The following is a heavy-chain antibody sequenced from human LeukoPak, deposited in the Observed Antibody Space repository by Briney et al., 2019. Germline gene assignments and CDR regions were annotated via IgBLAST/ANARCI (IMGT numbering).Heavy chain of an antibody. J-gene: IGHJ4*02. D-gene: IGHD2-8*02. CDR3: ARVTRLMDPLVDY. CDR2: INPNHGDT. CDR1: GYTFTGYY. V-gene: IGHV1-2*02. Sequence: EASVKVSCKASGYTFTGYYMHWVRQAPGQGLEWMGWINPNHGDTNYAQKFQDRVSMTRDTSISTAYMELSRLRSDDTAVYYCARVTRLMDPLVDYWGQGTLVTVSS.